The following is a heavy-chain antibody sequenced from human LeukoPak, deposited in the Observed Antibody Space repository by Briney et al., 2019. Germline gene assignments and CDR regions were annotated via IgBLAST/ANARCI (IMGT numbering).Heavy chain of an antibody. CDR2: INTEGEV. CDR1: GFTLKTFW. Sequence: GGSLRLSCVVSGFTLKTFWMHWVRHVPGKGPVWISRINTEGEVTYADSVKGRFTMSRDNAKNELSLQMNSVGIDDTGVYYCVRGLPTIGSGWYGDAFDIWGQGTLVTVAS. J-gene: IGHJ3*02. D-gene: IGHD6-19*01. CDR3: VRGLPTIGSGWYGDAFDI. V-gene: IGHV3-74*03.